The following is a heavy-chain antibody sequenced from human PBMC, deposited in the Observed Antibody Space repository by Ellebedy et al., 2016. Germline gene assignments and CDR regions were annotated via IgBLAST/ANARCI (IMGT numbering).Heavy chain of an antibody. CDR1: GYTFTSYD. Sequence: ASVKVSXXASGYTFTSYDINWVRQATGQGLEWMGWMNPNSGNTGYAQKFQGRVTMTRNTSISTAYMELSSLRSDDTAVYYCARDQDSSSWYHYYYGMDVWGQGTTVTVSS. V-gene: IGHV1-8*01. CDR2: MNPNSGNT. D-gene: IGHD6-13*01. CDR3: ARDQDSSSWYHYYYGMDV. J-gene: IGHJ6*02.